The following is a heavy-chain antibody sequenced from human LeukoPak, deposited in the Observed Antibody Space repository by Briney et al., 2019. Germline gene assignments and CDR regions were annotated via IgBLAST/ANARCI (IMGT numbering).Heavy chain of an antibody. D-gene: IGHD3-22*01. CDR3: ARDVYYYDSSGYYLDY. V-gene: IGHV1-46*01. Sequence: ASVKVSCKASGYTFTGYYMHWVRQAPGQGLEWMGIINPSGGSTSYAQNFQGRVTMARDTSTSTVYMELSSLRSEDTAVYYCARDVYYYDSSGYYLDYWGQGTLVTISS. J-gene: IGHJ4*02. CDR1: GYTFTGYY. CDR2: INPSGGST.